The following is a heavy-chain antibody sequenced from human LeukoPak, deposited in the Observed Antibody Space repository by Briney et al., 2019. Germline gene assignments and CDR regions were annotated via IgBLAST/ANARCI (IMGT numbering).Heavy chain of an antibody. J-gene: IGHJ6*03. CDR2: INHSGST. D-gene: IGHD1-1*01. V-gene: IGHV4-34*01. Sequence: SETLSLTCAVYGGSFSGYYCSWIRQPPGKGLECIGEINHSGSTNYNPSLKSRVTISVDTSKNQFSLKLSSVTAADTAVYYCARGSPNDWYYYYYMDVWGKGTTVTVSS. CDR3: ARGSPNDWYYYYYMDV. CDR1: GGSFSGYY.